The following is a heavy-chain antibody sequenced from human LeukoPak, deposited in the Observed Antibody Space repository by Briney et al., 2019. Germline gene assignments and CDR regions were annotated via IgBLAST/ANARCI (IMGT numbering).Heavy chain of an antibody. D-gene: IGHD6-13*01. CDR2: IIPIFGTA. CDR3: ARDAVSLAAAGTSDY. J-gene: IGHJ4*02. V-gene: IGHV1-69*01. Sequence: SVKVSCKASGGTFSSYAISWVRQAPGQGLEWMGGIIPIFGTANYAQKFQGRVTITADESTSTAYMELSSLRAEDTAVYYCARDAVSLAAAGTSDYWGQGSLVTVSS. CDR1: GGTFSSYA.